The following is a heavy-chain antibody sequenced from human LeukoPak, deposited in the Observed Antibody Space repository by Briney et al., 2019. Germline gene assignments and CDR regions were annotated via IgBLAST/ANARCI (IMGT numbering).Heavy chain of an antibody. CDR3: ARGSRPQGYYYYMDV. J-gene: IGHJ6*03. D-gene: IGHD6-6*01. CDR1: GYAFTRHY. CDR2: INPSGSST. Sequence: ASVKVSCKASGYAFTRHYMHWVRQAPGQGLEWMGLINPSGSSTIYAQKFQGRVTMTRDMSTSTDYMELSSLRSEDTAVYYCARGSRPQGYYYYMDVWGKGTTVTISS. V-gene: IGHV1-46*01.